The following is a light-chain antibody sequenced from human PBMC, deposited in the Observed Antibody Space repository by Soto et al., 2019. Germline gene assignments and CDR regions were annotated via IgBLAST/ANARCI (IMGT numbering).Light chain of an antibody. V-gene: IGKV3-11*01. CDR2: DAS. CDR3: QQRSDWPLT. CDR1: QSVSSY. J-gene: IGKJ4*01. Sequence: EIVLTQSPPTLSLSPGERATLSCRASQSVSSYFAWYQQKPGQAPRLLIYDASTRAAGIPARFSGSGSGTDFTLTSSSLEPEDFAVYYCQQRSDWPLTFGGGTKVEIK.